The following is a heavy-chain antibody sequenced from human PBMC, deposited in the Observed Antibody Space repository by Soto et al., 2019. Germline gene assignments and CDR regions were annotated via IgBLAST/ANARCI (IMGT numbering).Heavy chain of an antibody. CDR2: IIPIFGTA. V-gene: IGHV1-69*13. CDR1: GGTFSSYA. CDR3: ARGIVVVPAATENYYYGMDV. D-gene: IGHD2-2*01. J-gene: IGHJ6*02. Sequence: ASVKVSCKASGGTFSSYAISWVRQAPGQGLEWMGGIIPIFGTANYAQKFQGRVTITADESTSTAYMELSSLRSEDTAVYYCARGIVVVPAATENYYYGMDVWGQGTTVTVSS.